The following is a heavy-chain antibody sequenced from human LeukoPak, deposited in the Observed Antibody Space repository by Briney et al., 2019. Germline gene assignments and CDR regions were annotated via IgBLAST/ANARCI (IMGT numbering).Heavy chain of an antibody. J-gene: IGHJ4*02. Sequence: SETLSLTCAVYGGSFSGCYWSWIRQPPGKGLEWIGEINHSGSTNYNPSLKSRVTISVDTSKNQFSLKLSSVTAADTAVYYCARASPRLVPAARWGQGTLVTVSS. CDR1: GGSFSGCY. CDR3: ARASPRLVPAAR. CDR2: INHSGST. V-gene: IGHV4-34*01. D-gene: IGHD2-2*01.